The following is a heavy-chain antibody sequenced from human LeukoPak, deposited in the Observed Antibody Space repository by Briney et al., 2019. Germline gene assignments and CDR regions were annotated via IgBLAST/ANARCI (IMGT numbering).Heavy chain of an antibody. CDR1: GFSINNSY. D-gene: IGHD5-24*01. J-gene: IGHJ1*01. V-gene: IGHV3-53*01. CDR3: AFNDGWTGYFRH. CDR2: LYVDAST. Sequence: GVYLRLSCAASGFSINNSYMSWVRQAPGRGLEWVTALYVDASTYYEDSVRGRFTISRDSSKNTLCLQINSLRAEDTAVYYCAFNDGWTGYFRHRGQGTLVTVSS.